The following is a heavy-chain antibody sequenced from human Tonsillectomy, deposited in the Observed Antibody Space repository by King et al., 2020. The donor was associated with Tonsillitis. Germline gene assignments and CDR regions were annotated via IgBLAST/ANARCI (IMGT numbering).Heavy chain of an antibody. D-gene: IGHD5-12*01. CDR1: GGSISSYY. Sequence: QLQESGPGLVKPSETLSLTCTVSGGSISSYYWSWMRQAPGKGLEWIGFIHHSGSTNYNPSLKSRVTISVDTSKNQFSLKLNSVTAADTAVYYCAGVATIYWYFDLWGRGTLVTVSS. CDR3: AGVATIYWYFDL. CDR2: IHHSGST. J-gene: IGHJ2*01. V-gene: IGHV4-59*08.